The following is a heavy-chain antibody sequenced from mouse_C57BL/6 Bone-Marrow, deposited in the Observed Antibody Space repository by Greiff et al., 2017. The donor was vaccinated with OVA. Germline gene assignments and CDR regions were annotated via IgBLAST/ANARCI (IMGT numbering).Heavy chain of an antibody. D-gene: IGHD2-4*01. J-gene: IGHJ1*03. Sequence: EVMLVESGPGLAKPSQTLSLTCSVTGYSITSDYWNWIRKFPGNKLEYMGYISYSGSTYYNPSLKSRISITRDTSKNQYYLQLNSVTTEDTATYYCARAIYYDYDGWYFDVWGTGTTVTVSS. CDR1: GYSITSDY. V-gene: IGHV3-8*01. CDR3: ARAIYYDYDGWYFDV. CDR2: ISYSGST.